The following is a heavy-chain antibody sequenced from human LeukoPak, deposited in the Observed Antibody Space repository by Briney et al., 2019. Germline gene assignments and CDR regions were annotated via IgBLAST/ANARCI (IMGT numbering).Heavy chain of an antibody. V-gene: IGHV3-48*03. CDR3: ARTMAF. Sequence: HPGGSLRLSCTASGFTFSSYEMNWVRQAPGKGLEWVSDISSSGSPIYYADSVKGRFTVSRDNAKNSLYLQMSSLRAEDRAVYYCARTMAFWGQGTLVAVSS. J-gene: IGHJ4*02. CDR1: GFTFSSYE. CDR2: ISSSGSPI. D-gene: IGHD5-24*01.